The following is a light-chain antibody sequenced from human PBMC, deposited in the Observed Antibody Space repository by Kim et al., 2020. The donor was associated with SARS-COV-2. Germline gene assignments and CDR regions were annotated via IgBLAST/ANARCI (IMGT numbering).Light chain of an antibody. J-gene: IGLJ1*01. Sequence: QRVTIPCTASNSNIAESFDVHWYHQLPGPAPKLLIYGNNNRPSGVPDRFSASKSGTSASLAITGLQAEDEADYYCQSHDSSLSGFVFGTGTKVTVL. CDR1: NSNIAESFD. CDR2: GNN. V-gene: IGLV1-40*01. CDR3: QSHDSSLSGFV.